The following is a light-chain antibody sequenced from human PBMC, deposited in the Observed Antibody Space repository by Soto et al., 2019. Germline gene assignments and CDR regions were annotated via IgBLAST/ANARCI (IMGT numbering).Light chain of an antibody. J-gene: IGKJ5*01. CDR3: HQRSNWIT. CDR2: DAS. Sequence: DIVLTQSPATLYLSPGERATLACRASQSVSTYLGLYQQKPGQAPRLLIYDASNRATGIPARLSGSGSGTDYTLTISIIKPEDFAVHYCHQRSNWITFGQGTLIEIK. V-gene: IGKV3-11*01. CDR1: QSVSTY.